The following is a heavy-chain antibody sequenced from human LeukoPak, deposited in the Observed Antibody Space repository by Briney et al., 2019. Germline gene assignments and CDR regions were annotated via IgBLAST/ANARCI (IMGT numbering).Heavy chain of an antibody. CDR1: GFSLSSYA. J-gene: IGHJ4*02. CDR3: AKAPVTSCRGAYCYPFDY. CDR2: ISSTDAGT. Sequence: PGGSLRLSCAASGFSLSSYAMSWVRQAPGKGLEWVSAISSTDAGTYHADSVRGQFTISRDSSKNTLYLQMNSLRAEDAAVYYCAKAPVTSCRGAYCYPFDYWGQGTLVTVSS. D-gene: IGHD2-21*01. V-gene: IGHV3-23*01.